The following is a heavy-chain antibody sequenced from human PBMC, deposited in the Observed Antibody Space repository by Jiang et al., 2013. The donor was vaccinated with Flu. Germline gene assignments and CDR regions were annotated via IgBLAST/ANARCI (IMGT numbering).Heavy chain of an antibody. D-gene: IGHD3-10*01. CDR3: ARLYGSGNYFYYYGMDV. J-gene: IGHJ6*02. CDR2: IYHSGST. V-gene: IGHV4-39*07. Sequence: LLKPSETLSLTCTVSGGSISSSTYYWGWIRQPPGKGLEWIGNIYHSGSTYYNPSLKSRVTISIDTSKNQFSLKLSSVTAADTAVYYCARLYGSGNYFYYYGMDVWGQGTTVTVSS. CDR1: GGSISSSTYY.